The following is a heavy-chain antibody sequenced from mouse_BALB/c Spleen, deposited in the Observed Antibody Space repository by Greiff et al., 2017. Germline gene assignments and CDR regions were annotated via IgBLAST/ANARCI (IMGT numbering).Heavy chain of an antibody. D-gene: IGHD1-1*01. V-gene: IGHV1-80*01. CDR1: GYAFSSYW. CDR2: IYPGDGDT. Sequence: QVQLQQSGAELVRPGSSVKISCKASGYAFSSYWMNWVKQRPGQGLEWIGQIYPGDGDTNYNGKFKGKATLTADKSSSTAYMQLSSLTSEDSAVYFCARFYGSSLAYWGQGTTLTVSS. CDR3: ARFYGSSLAY. J-gene: IGHJ2*01.